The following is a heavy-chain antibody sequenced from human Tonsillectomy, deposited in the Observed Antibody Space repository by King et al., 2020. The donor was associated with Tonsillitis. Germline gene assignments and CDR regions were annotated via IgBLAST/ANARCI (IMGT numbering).Heavy chain of an antibody. Sequence: VQLVESGGGLVQPGGSLRLSCAASGFTFSSYSMNWVRQAPGKGLEWVSYISSSSRTIYYADSVKGRFTISRDNAKNSLYLQMNSLRAEDTAVYYCARLYCGCGSCYSGDVFDIWGQGTMVTVSS. CDR1: GFTFSSYS. J-gene: IGHJ3*02. V-gene: IGHV3-48*01. D-gene: IGHD2-15*01. CDR3: ARLYCGCGSCYSGDVFDI. CDR2: ISSSSRTI.